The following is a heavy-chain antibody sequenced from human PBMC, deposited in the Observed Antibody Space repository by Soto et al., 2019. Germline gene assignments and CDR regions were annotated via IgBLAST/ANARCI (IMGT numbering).Heavy chain of an antibody. D-gene: IGHD5-12*01. CDR2: ISSSGSTI. CDR1: GFTFSSYE. CDR3: AREGRWLKFDY. Sequence: AGGSLRLSCAASGFTFSSYEMNWVRQAPGKGLEWVSYISSSGSTIYYADSVKGRFTISRDNAKNSLYLQMNSLRAEDTAVYYCAREGRWLKFDYWGQGALVTVSS. J-gene: IGHJ4*02. V-gene: IGHV3-48*03.